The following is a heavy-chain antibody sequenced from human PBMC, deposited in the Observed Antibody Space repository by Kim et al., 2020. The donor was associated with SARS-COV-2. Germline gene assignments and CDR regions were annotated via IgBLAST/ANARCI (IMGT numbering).Heavy chain of an antibody. D-gene: IGHD3-3*01. V-gene: IGHV1-3*01. CDR3: ARDTIFTLYYFDY. Sequence: YSQKFQGRVTITRDTSASTAYMELSSLRSEDTAVYYCARDTIFTLYYFDYWGQGTLVTVSS. J-gene: IGHJ4*02.